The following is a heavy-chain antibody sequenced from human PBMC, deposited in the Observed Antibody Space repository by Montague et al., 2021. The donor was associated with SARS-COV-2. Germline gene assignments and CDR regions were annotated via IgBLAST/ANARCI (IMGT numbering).Heavy chain of an antibody. V-gene: IGHV3-33*06. CDR3: AKDHQNYYGSGSYYNYYYNGRDV. D-gene: IGHD3-10*01. J-gene: IGHJ6*02. CDR1: GFSFSSYG. Sequence: RSLSLSASGFSFSSYGMHWVRQAPGKGLEWVAATWYDGSNKYYADSVKGRFTISRDNSKNTLSLQMNSLRAEDTAVYYCAKDHQNYYGSGSYYNYYYNGRDVRGQGTTVTVSS. CDR2: TWYDGSNK.